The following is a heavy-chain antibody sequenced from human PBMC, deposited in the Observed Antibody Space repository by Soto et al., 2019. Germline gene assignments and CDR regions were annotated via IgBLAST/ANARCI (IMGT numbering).Heavy chain of an antibody. CDR2: IRSRAYGGAA. V-gene: IGHV3-49*05. D-gene: IGHD3-10*01. CDR3: TMIYGSGTYLPDF. CDR1: GYSFDGSG. Sequence: EVQMVESGGGLEKTGRSLRLSCQGSGYSFDGSGVSRFRRAPVKGLGWVGFIRSRAYGGAADYAASVMGRFTISRDDPRSIAYLQMNSLKVEDTAVYYCTMIYGSGTYLPDFWGQGTLVTVSS. J-gene: IGHJ4*02.